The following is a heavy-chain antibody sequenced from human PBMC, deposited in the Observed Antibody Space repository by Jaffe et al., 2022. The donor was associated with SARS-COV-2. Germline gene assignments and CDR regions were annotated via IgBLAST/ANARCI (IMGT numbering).Heavy chain of an antibody. D-gene: IGHD6-6*01. CDR3: AHLKDLAARPSLFFFDY. CDR1: GFSLSTSGVG. CDR2: IYWDDDK. V-gene: IGHV2-5*02. Sequence: QITLKESGPTLVKPTQTLTLTCTFSGFSLSTSGVGVGWIRQPPGKALEWLALIYWDDDKRYSPSLKSRLTITKDTSKNQVVLTMTNMDPVDTATFYCAHLKDLAARPSLFFFDYWGQGALVTVSS. J-gene: IGHJ4*02.